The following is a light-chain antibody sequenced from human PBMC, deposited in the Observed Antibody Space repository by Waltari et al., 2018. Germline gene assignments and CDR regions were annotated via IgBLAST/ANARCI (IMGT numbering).Light chain of an antibody. CDR1: QSVLYSSNNKNY. J-gene: IGKJ1*01. Sequence: DIVMTQSPDSLAVSLGSRATINCKSSQSVLYSSNNKNYLAWYHQKPGQPPRLLICCASIRESGVPDRFSGSGSGTDFTLTISSLQAEDVAVYYCQQYYSTPPTFGQGTKVEIK. CDR3: QQYYSTPPT. CDR2: CAS. V-gene: IGKV4-1*01.